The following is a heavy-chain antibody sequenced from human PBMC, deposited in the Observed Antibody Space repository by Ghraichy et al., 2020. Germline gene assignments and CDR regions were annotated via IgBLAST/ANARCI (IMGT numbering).Heavy chain of an antibody. D-gene: IGHD2-21*02. Sequence: SGPTLVKPTQTLTLTCTFSGFSLSTTGVGVGWIRQPPGKALEWLALIYWDDDKRYSPSLKSRLTITKDTSKNQVVLIMTNMDPVDTATYYCAHSKYCGGDCHWGGASDIWGQGTMVSVSS. CDR3: AHSKYCGGDCHWGGASDI. V-gene: IGHV2-5*02. CDR1: GFSLSTTGVG. CDR2: IYWDDDK. J-gene: IGHJ3*02.